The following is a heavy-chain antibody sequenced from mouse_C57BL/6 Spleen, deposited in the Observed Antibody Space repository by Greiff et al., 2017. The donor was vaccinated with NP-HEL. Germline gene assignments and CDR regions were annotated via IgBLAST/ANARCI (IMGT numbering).Heavy chain of an antibody. J-gene: IGHJ4*01. V-gene: IGHV1-76*01. CDR3: ARDDGYPYYYAMDY. D-gene: IGHD2-3*01. CDR2: IYPGSGNT. CDR1: GYTFTDYY. Sequence: QVQLKQSGAELVRPGASVKLSCKASGYTFTDYYINWVKQRPGQGLEWIARIYPGSGNTYYNEKFKGKATLTAEKSSSTAYMQLSSLTSEDSAVYFCARDDGYPYYYAMDYWGQGTSVTVSS.